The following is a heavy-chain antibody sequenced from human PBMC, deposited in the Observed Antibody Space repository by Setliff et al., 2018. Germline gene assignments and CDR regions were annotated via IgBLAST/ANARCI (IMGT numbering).Heavy chain of an antibody. J-gene: IGHJ4*02. CDR3: ARVVPGGYFNVPAF. CDR2: ISPTSGGT. D-gene: IGHD2-15*01. Sequence: ASVKVSCKTSGYTFSGYYLHWARQAPGQGPEWMGRISPTSGGTVYAHKFHDRVTMTSDTSVNTAYMELSDLTSDDTAVYYCARVVPGGYFNVPAFWGQGTVVTVSS. V-gene: IGHV1-2*06. CDR1: GYTFSGYY.